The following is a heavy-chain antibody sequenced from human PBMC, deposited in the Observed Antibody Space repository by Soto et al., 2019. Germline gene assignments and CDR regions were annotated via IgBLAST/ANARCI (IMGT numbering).Heavy chain of an antibody. CDR1: GFTFSSYG. Sequence: GGSLRLSCAASGFTFSSYGMHWVRQAPGKGLEWVAVISYDGSNKYYADSVKGRFTISRDNSKNTLYLQMNSLRAEDTAVYYCAKDLRAAAGTLAYDIWGQGTMVTVSS. V-gene: IGHV3-30*18. CDR3: AKDLRAAAGTLAYDI. J-gene: IGHJ3*02. D-gene: IGHD6-13*01. CDR2: ISYDGSNK.